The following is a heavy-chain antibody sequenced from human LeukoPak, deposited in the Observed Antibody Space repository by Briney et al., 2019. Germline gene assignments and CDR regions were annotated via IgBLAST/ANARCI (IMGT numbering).Heavy chain of an antibody. D-gene: IGHD2-15*01. CDR1: GFAFNTYS. J-gene: IGHJ4*02. V-gene: IGHV3-48*01. Sequence: PGGSLRLSCAASGFAFNTYSMNWVRQAPGKGLEWVSSITSSSTTKYYADSVKGRFTISRDNAKNSLYLQMNSLRAEDTAVYYCARKRVVWLDYWGQGTLVTVSS. CDR3: ARKRVVWLDY. CDR2: ITSSSTTK.